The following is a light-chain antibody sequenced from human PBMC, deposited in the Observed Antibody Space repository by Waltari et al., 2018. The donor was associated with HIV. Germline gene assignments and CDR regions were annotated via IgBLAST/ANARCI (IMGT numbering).Light chain of an antibody. J-gene: IGKJ5*01. Sequence: IVLTQSPESLALALGARATITCRSARTVLSSSNNLNYFSWYQFTEGRSPTLLFFAASSRAAGVPARFTASGSETDFTLTIDNVQPEDVALYFCQQYYSTPTFGRGTRL. CDR3: QQYYSTPT. V-gene: IGKV4-1*01. CDR1: RTVLSSSNNLNY. CDR2: AAS.